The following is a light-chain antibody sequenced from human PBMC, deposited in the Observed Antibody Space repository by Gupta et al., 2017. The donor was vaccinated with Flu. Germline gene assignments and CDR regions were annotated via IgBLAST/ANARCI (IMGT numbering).Light chain of an antibody. CDR1: QSLSANF. CDR2: GSS. Sequence: EIVLTQSPGTLSLSPGERATLSCRASQSLSANFLAWYQQKPGQAPRLLMYGSSSRATGIPDRFSGSGSGTDFTLTISRREQEDAAVYYCQRHGGSPKWAFGQGTKVEIK. V-gene: IGKV3-20*01. J-gene: IGKJ1*01. CDR3: QRHGGSPKWA.